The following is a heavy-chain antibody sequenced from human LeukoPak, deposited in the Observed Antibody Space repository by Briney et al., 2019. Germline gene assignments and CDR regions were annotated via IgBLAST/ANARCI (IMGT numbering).Heavy chain of an antibody. CDR3: AKEGQQLIPWYYYYMDV. J-gene: IGHJ6*03. V-gene: IGHV3-30*02. CDR2: IRYDGSNK. D-gene: IGHD6-13*01. Sequence: GGSLRLSCAASGFTFSSYGMHWVRQAPGKGLEWVAFIRYDGSNKYYADSVKGRFTISRDNSKNTLYLQMNSLRAEDTAVYYCAKEGQQLIPWYYYYMDVWGKGTTVTVSS. CDR1: GFTFSSYG.